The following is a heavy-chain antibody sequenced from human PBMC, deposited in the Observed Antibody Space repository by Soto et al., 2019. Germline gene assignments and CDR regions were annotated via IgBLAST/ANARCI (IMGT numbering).Heavy chain of an antibody. CDR3: ARLGGYCSSTSCYGYYGMDV. J-gene: IGHJ6*02. CDR2: IYYGGTT. Sequence: PSETLSLTCTVSGGSISPYYWTWIRQPPGKGLEWIGYIYYGGTTSYNPSLKSRVTISLETSKSQISLRLSSVTAADTAVYYCARLGGYCSSTSCYGYYGMDVWGQGTTVT. V-gene: IGHV4-59*08. D-gene: IGHD2-2*01. CDR1: GGSISPYY.